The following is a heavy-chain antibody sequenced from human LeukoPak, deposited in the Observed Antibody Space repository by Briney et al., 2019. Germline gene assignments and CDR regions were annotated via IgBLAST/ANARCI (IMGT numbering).Heavy chain of an antibody. V-gene: IGHV1-18*01. CDR1: GYTFTSYG. CDR3: ARDPPDFWSGFRWFDP. J-gene: IGHJ5*02. Sequence: ASVKVSCKASGYTFTSYGISWVRRAPGQGREGMGWMGAYNGNTNYAQKLQCRVTMTTDTSTSTAYMELRTLRSADTAVYYCARDPPDFWSGFRWFDPRGQGTLVAVSS. CDR2: MGAYNGNT. D-gene: IGHD3-3*01.